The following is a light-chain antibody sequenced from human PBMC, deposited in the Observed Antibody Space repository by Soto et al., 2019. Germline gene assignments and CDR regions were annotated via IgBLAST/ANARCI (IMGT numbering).Light chain of an antibody. Sequence: EIVLTQSPATLSLSPWERATLSCRASQSVSSYLAWYQQKPGQAPRLLIYDISNRATGIQARFSGSGSGTDFTLTISSLEPEDFAVYYCHQRSNWPRSTFGQGTKLEIK. CDR2: DIS. CDR1: QSVSSY. CDR3: HQRSNWPRST. J-gene: IGKJ2*02. V-gene: IGKV3-11*01.